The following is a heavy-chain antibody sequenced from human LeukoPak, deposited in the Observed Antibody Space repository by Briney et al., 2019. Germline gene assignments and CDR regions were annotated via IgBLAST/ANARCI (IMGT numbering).Heavy chain of an antibody. CDR1: GFTLSSYS. J-gene: IGHJ4*02. V-gene: IGHV3-21*01. CDR2: ISSSSLYI. Sequence: PGGTQRLSCAVSGFTLSSYSMKWVRQAPGKGLEWVSSISSSSLYIYYGDSVKGRFTISRDNAKHSVYLQMNRLRAEDTAVYYCARAGSGYTSPSDYWGQGTLVTVSS. CDR3: ARAGSGYTSPSDY. D-gene: IGHD6-13*01.